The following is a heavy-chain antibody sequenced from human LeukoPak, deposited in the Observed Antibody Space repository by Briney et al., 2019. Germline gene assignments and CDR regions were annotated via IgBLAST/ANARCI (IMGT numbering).Heavy chain of an antibody. CDR2: ITRTSNYI. D-gene: IGHD2-15*01. J-gene: IGHJ2*01. CDR1: GFTFSSYT. Sequence: GGSLRLSCAASGFTFSSYTMNWVRQAPGKGLEWVSSITRTSNYIYYADSVKGRFTISRDNSKNTLYLQMNSLRAEDTAVYYCALEADWYFDLWGRGTLVTVSS. V-gene: IGHV3-21*01. CDR3: ALEADWYFDL.